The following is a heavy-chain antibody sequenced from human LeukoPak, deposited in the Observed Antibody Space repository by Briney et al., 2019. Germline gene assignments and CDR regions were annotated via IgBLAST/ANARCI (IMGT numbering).Heavy chain of an antibody. CDR3: AKISHHYDFWSGRKTLYYFDY. J-gene: IGHJ4*02. Sequence: PGGSLRLSCAASGFTFSSYAMSWVRQAPGKGLEWVSAISGSGGSTYYADSVKGRFTISRDSSKNTLYLQMNSLRAEDTAVYYCAKISHHYDFWSGRKTLYYFDYWGQGTLVTVSS. CDR1: GFTFSSYA. CDR2: ISGSGGST. V-gene: IGHV3-23*01. D-gene: IGHD3-3*01.